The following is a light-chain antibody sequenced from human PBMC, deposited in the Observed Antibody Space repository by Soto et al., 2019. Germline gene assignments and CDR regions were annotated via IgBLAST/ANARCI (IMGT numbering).Light chain of an antibody. CDR2: GAS. CDR1: QSISSSY. CDR3: QQRLSWPLT. V-gene: IGKV3D-20*02. Sequence: EIVITQSPATLSLSPGKRSTLSCRASQSISSSYLAWYQQRPGQAPRLLIYGASSRATGIPDRFSGSGSGTDFTLTISSLEPEDFAVYYCQQRLSWPLTFGGGTTGDIK. J-gene: IGKJ4*01.